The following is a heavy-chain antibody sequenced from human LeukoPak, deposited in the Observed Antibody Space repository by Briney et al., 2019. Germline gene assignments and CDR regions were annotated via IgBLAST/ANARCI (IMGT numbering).Heavy chain of an antibody. V-gene: IGHV4-30-2*01. J-gene: IGHJ4*02. Sequence: SQTLSLTCTVSGGSISSGGYYWSWIRQPPGKGLEWIGYIYHSGSTYYNPSLKSRVTISVDRSKNQFSLKLSSVTAADTAVYYCARAGLELVEWGQGTLVTVSS. CDR1: GGSISSGGYY. D-gene: IGHD6-13*01. CDR2: IYHSGST. CDR3: ARAGLELVE.